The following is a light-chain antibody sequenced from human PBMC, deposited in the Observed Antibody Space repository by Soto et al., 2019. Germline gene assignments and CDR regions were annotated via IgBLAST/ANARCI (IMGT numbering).Light chain of an antibody. CDR2: SAS. V-gene: IGKV1-39*01. CDR1: ESISTY. CDR3: QQSFSPLMYT. Sequence: DIQMTQSPSSLSAAVGDRVTISCRASESISTYINWYQQKSGKAPKLLIYSASKLQSGVPSRFSGSESETDFTLTINSLQPEDFATYYCQQSFSPLMYTFGQGTKLEIK. J-gene: IGKJ2*01.